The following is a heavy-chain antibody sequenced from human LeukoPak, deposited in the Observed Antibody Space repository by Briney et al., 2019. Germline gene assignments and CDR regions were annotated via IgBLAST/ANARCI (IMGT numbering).Heavy chain of an antibody. Sequence: GGSLRLSCAGSGFTLSSAWMTWVRQAPGKGLEWVGLSRSKTDGGTTDYAAPVKGRFTISRDDSKSIAYLQMNSLKTEDTAVYYCTRSSIAAAGFFDYWGQGTLVTVSS. CDR2: SRSKTDGGTT. V-gene: IGHV3-15*01. CDR3: TRSSIAAAGFFDY. J-gene: IGHJ4*02. CDR1: GFTLSSAW. D-gene: IGHD6-13*01.